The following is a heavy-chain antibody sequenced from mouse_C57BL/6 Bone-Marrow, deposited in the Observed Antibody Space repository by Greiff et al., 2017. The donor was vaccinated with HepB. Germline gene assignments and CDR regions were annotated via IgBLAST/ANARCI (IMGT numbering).Heavy chain of an antibody. V-gene: IGHV1-69*01. D-gene: IGHD3-1*01. J-gene: IGHJ4*01. Sequence: QVQLQQPGAELVMPGASVKLSCKASGYTFTSYWMHWVKQRPGQGLEWIGEIDPSDSYTNYNQKFKGKSTLTVDKSSSTAYMQRSSLTSEDSAVYYCARKGLYAMDYWGQGTSVTVSS. CDR1: GYTFTSYW. CDR3: ARKGLYAMDY. CDR2: IDPSDSYT.